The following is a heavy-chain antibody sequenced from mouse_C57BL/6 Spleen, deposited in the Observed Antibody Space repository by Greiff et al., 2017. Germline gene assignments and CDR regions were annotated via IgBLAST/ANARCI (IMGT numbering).Heavy chain of an antibody. Sequence: EVQGVESGPELVKPGASVKMSCKASGYTFTDYNMHWVKQSHGKSLEWIGYINPNNGGTSYNQKFKGKATLTVNKSSSTAYMELRSLTSEDSAVYYCARYYGSSWFAYWGQGTLVTVSA. CDR1: GYTFTDYN. J-gene: IGHJ3*01. CDR2: INPNNGGT. D-gene: IGHD1-1*01. V-gene: IGHV1-22*01. CDR3: ARYYGSSWFAY.